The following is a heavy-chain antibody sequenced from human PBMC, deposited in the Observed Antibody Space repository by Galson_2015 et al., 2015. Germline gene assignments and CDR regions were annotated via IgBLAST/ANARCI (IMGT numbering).Heavy chain of an antibody. D-gene: IGHD3/OR15-3a*01. CDR3: AKDLGHMLGYYYGMDV. CDR2: ISWNSGSI. Sequence: SLRLSCAASGFTFDDYAMHWVRQAPGKGLEWVSGISWNSGSIGYADSVKGRFTISRDNAKNSLYLQMNSLRAEDTALYYCAKDLGHMLGYYYGMDVWGQGTTVTVSS. V-gene: IGHV3-9*01. J-gene: IGHJ6*02. CDR1: GFTFDDYA.